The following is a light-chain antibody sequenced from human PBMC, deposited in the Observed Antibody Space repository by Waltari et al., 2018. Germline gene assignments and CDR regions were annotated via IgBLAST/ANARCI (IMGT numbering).Light chain of an antibody. CDR2: TTY. CDR1: QAISIW. V-gene: IGKV1D-12*01. J-gene: IGKJ4*01. Sequence: IQMTQSPPSVSASEGDTASTACLASQAISIWVEWYQQKPGKAPKVLIYTTYNLQCGVPARFSGSGSGTHFTLTIRGLQPEDFATYYCKQAKSFRLTFGGGTKVQIK. CDR3: KQAKSFRLT.